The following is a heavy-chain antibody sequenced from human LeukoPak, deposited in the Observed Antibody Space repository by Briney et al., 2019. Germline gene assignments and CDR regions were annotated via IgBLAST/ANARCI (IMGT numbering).Heavy chain of an antibody. CDR1: GGSISSGGYY. CDR3: ARVDVLLWFGVTYYYYYMDV. Sequence: SETLSLTCTVSGGSISSGGYYWSWIRQPAGKGLEWIGRIYTSGSTNYNPSLKSRVTISVDTSKNQFSLKLSSVTAADTAVYYCARVDVLLWFGVTYYYYYMDVWGKGTTVTVSS. J-gene: IGHJ6*03. V-gene: IGHV4-61*02. D-gene: IGHD3-10*01. CDR2: IYTSGST.